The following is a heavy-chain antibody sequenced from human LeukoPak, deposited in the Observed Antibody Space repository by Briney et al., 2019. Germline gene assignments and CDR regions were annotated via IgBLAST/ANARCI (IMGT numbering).Heavy chain of an antibody. J-gene: IGHJ4*02. Sequence: PGGSLRLSCAASGFTFSSYSMNWVRQAPGKGLEWVAFIRSDETIEYYAVSVKGRFTISRDNSKNTLYLQMNSLRAEDTAVYFCARILSSAWGELGYWGQGTLVTVSS. V-gene: IGHV3-30*02. D-gene: IGHD6-19*01. CDR2: IRSDETIE. CDR3: ARILSSAWGELGY. CDR1: GFTFSSYS.